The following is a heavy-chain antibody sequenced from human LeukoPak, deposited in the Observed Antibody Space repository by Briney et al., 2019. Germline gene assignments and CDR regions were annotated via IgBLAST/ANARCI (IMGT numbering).Heavy chain of an antibody. V-gene: IGHV4-39*07. Sequence: SETLSLTCTVSGGSISSSSYYWGWIRQPPGKGLEWIGRIYTSGSTNYNPSLKSRITISVDTSKNQFSLKLSSVTAADTAVYYCAREMDYYGSGSYYGVLDYWGRGTLVTVSS. CDR1: GGSISSSSYY. J-gene: IGHJ4*02. CDR3: AREMDYYGSGSYYGVLDY. CDR2: IYTSGST. D-gene: IGHD3-10*01.